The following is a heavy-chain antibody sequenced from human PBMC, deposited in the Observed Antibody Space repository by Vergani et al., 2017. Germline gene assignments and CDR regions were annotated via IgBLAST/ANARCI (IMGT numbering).Heavy chain of an antibody. Sequence: EVQLVESGGGLVKPGGSLRLSCAASGFTFSSYSMNWVRQAPGKGLEWVSSISSSSSYIYYADSVKGRFTISRDNAKNSLYLQMNSLRAEDTAVYYCARDPAKYCSSTSCYAGFVDYGGQGTLVTVSS. CDR2: ISSSSSYI. V-gene: IGHV3-21*01. CDR1: GFTFSSYS. D-gene: IGHD2-2*01. J-gene: IGHJ4*02. CDR3: ARDPAKYCSSTSCYAGFVDY.